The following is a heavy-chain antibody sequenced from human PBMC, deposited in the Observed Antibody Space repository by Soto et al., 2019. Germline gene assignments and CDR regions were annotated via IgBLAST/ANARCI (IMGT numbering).Heavy chain of an antibody. Sequence: GGSLRLSCAASGFTFSSYSMNWVRQAPGKGLEWVSSISSSSSYIYYADSVKGRFTISRDNAKNSLYLQMNSLRAEDTAVYYCARAPLDYDIFPNYYYYMDVWGKGTTVTVSS. CDR3: ARAPLDYDIFPNYYYYMDV. CDR2: ISSSSSYI. V-gene: IGHV3-21*01. CDR1: GFTFSSYS. J-gene: IGHJ6*03. D-gene: IGHD3-9*01.